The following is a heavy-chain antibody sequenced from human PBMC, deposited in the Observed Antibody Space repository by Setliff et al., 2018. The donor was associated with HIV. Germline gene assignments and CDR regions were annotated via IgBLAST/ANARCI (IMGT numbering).Heavy chain of an antibody. CDR2: IKKDGSEK. D-gene: IGHD3-22*01. J-gene: IGHJ4*02. Sequence: SLKISCAASGFSFSSYWMTWVRQAPGKGLEWVANIKKDGSEKYYVDSVKGRFTISRDNAKNSLYLQMNSLRDEDTAVYYCARPYDSSGHIEGYWGQGTLVTVSS. CDR3: ARPYDSSGHIEGY. V-gene: IGHV3-7*03. CDR1: GFSFSSYW.